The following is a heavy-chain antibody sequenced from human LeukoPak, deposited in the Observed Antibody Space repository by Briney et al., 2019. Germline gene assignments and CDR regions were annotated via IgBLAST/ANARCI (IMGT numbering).Heavy chain of an antibody. Sequence: SVKVSCKASGGTFSSYAISWVRQAPGQGLEWMGGIIPIFGTANYAQKFQGRVTITADESTSTAYMELSSLRSEDTAVYYCARVLAVTSSQAIDYWGQGTLVTVSS. CDR3: ARVLAVTSSQAIDY. CDR1: GGTFSSYA. CDR2: IIPIFGTA. J-gene: IGHJ4*02. V-gene: IGHV1-69*13. D-gene: IGHD4-11*01.